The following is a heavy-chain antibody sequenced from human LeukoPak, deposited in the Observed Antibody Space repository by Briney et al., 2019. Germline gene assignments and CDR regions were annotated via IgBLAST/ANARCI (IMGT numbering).Heavy chain of an antibody. J-gene: IGHJ4*02. V-gene: IGHV3-23*01. CDR1: GLTFRSYG. D-gene: IGHD4-11*01. CDR2: ISGSGGST. CDR3: ARGTPTTRDFDY. Sequence: GGSLRLSCAASGLTFRSYGMSWVRQAPGKGLEWVSAISGSGGSTYYADSVKGRFTISRDNSKNTLYLQMNSLRAEDTAVYYCARGTPTTRDFDYWGQGTLVTVSS.